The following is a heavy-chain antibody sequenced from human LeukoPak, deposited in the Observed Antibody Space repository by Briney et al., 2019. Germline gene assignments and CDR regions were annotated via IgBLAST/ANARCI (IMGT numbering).Heavy chain of an antibody. CDR1: GGSISSNNYF. D-gene: IGHD3-3*01. CDR2: IYDSGST. Sequence: SSETLSLTCTVSGGSISSNNYFWGWICQPPGKGLEWIGSIYDSGSTYYNPSLKSRVTISVDTSKNQSSLKLNSVTAADTAMYYCQSRFLEWLLDYWGQGTLVTVSS. V-gene: IGHV4-39*01. CDR3: QSRFLEWLLDY. J-gene: IGHJ4*02.